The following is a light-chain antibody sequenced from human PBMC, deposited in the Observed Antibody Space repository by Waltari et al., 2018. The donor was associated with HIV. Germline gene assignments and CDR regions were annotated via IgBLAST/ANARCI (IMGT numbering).Light chain of an antibody. V-gene: IGLV2-14*01. J-gene: IGLJ3*02. Sequence: HSALTQPASVSGSPGPSITISCSAPVTDIDDYHFFSWYRQYPRLAPQLVLYGVSSRPSGVSLRFSGSKSGDTASLTISGLEAEDEAHYYCSSYTRNHSLVFGGGTKLTVL. CDR3: SSYTRNHSLV. CDR1: VTDIDDYHF. CDR2: GVS.